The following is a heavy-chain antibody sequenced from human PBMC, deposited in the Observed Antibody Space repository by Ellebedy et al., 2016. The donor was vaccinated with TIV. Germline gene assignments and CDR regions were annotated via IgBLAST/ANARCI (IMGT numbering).Heavy chain of an antibody. CDR2: IYATGST. Sequence: MPSETLSLTCTVSGGSVSSYYWSWIRQPAGKGLEWIGRIYATGSTNYNPSLKSRVTISLDTSKNQFSLKLSSVTAADTAVSYCARDRDDYGGNHDYWGQGTLVTVSS. CDR3: ARDRDDYGGNHDY. D-gene: IGHD4-23*01. V-gene: IGHV4-4*07. J-gene: IGHJ4*02. CDR1: GGSVSSYY.